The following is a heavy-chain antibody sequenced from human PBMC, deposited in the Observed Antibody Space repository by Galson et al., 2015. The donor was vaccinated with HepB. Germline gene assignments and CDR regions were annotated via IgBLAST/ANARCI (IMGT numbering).Heavy chain of an antibody. V-gene: IGHV5-10-1*01. D-gene: IGHD3-22*01. CDR3: ARREYDSSGYHNWFDP. CDR2: IDPSDSYT. CDR1: GYYFTSFW. Sequence: QSGAEVKKPGESLRISCEASGYYFTSFWITWVRQVPGKGLEWMGRIDPSDSYTNYSPSFQGHVTISVDKSISTAYLQWSSLKASDTAMYYWARREYDSSGYHNWFDPWGQGTLVTVSS. J-gene: IGHJ5*02.